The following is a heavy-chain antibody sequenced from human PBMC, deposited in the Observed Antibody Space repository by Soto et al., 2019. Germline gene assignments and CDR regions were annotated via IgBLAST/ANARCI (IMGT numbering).Heavy chain of an antibody. V-gene: IGHV3-53*01. CDR1: GFTVSSNY. Sequence: EVQLVESGGGLIQPGGSLRLSCAASGFTVSSNYMSWVRQAPGKGLEWVSVIYSGGSTYYADSVKGRFTISRDNSKNTLYLQMNSLRAEDTAVYYCARFLVGGGDRWGYYYYGMDVWGQGTTVTVSS. CDR3: ARFLVGGGDRWGYYYYGMDV. D-gene: IGHD2-21*01. J-gene: IGHJ6*02. CDR2: IYSGGST.